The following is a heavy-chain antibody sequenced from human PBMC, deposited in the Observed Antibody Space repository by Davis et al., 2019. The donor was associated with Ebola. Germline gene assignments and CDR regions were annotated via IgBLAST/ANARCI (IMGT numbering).Heavy chain of an antibody. CDR1: GFTFSSYS. V-gene: IGHV3-73*01. CDR3: TSTAGTNDY. D-gene: IGHD6-13*01. J-gene: IGHJ4*02. Sequence: GESLKISCAASGFTFSSYSMHWVRQASGKGLEWVGRIRNKANSYATAYAASVKGRFTISRDDSKNTAYLQMNSLKTEDTAVYYCTSTAGTNDYWGQGTLVTVSS. CDR2: IRNKANSYAT.